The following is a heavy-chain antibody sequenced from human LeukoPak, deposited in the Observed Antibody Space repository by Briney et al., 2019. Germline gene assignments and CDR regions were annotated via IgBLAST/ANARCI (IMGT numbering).Heavy chain of an antibody. CDR3: ARDPRRGSSSWYDGPTQ. Sequence: PSETLSLTCTVSGGSISSSSYYWGWIRQPPGKGLEWIGSIYYSGSAYYNPSLKSRVTISVDTSKNQFSLKLSSVTAADTAVYYCARDPRRGSSSWYDGPTQWGQGTLVTVSS. CDR2: IYYSGSA. J-gene: IGHJ4*02. D-gene: IGHD6-13*01. V-gene: IGHV4-39*07. CDR1: GGSISSSSYY.